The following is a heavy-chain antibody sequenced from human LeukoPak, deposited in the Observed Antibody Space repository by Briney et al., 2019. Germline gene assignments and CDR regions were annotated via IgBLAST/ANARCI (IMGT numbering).Heavy chain of an antibody. V-gene: IGHV1-2*02. CDR1: GYTFTGYY. Sequence: ASVKVSCEASGYTFTGYYMHWVRQAPGQGLEWMGWINPNSGGTNYAQKFQGRVTMTRDTSISTAYMELSRLRSDDTAVYYCARAIPWENIAAAGTFDYWGQGTLVTVSS. J-gene: IGHJ4*02. D-gene: IGHD6-13*01. CDR2: INPNSGGT. CDR3: ARAIPWENIAAAGTFDY.